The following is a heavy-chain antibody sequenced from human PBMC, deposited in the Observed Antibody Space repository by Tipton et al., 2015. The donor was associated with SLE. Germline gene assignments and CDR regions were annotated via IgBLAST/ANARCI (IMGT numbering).Heavy chain of an antibody. CDR3: ARHPGDDYFDY. Sequence: TLSLTCAVYGGSFSGYYWSWIRQPPGKGLEWIGEINHSGSTNYNPSLKSRVTISVDTSKNQFSLKLSSVTAADTAVYYCARHPGDDYFDYWSQGTLVTVSS. D-gene: IGHD7-27*01. CDR1: GGSFSGYY. V-gene: IGHV4-34*01. CDR2: INHSGST. J-gene: IGHJ4*02.